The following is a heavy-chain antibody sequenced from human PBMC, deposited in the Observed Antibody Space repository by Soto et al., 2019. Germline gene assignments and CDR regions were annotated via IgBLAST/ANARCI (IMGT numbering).Heavy chain of an antibody. CDR3: AREGSGSYYHYYYGMDV. CDR2: INPNSGGT. J-gene: IGHJ6*02. CDR1: GYTLTELS. V-gene: IGHV1-2*04. D-gene: IGHD1-26*01. Sequence: ASVKVSCKVSGYTLTELSMHWVRQAPGQGLEWMGWINPNSGGTNYAQKFQGWVTMTRDTSISTAYMELSRLRSDDTAVYYCAREGSGSYYHYYYGMDVWGQGTTVTVSS.